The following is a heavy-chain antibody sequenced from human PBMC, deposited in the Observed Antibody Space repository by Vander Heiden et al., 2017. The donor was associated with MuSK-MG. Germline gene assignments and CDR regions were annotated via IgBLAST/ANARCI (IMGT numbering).Heavy chain of an antibody. D-gene: IGHD3-16*01. Sequence: QVQLQQWGAGLLKPSETLSLTCAVYGGSFSGYYWSWIRPPPGKGLEGMGEINHSGSTNYNPALKSRVTISVDTSKKKFSLKMRSVTAADTAVYYFAIGRRGQAALDYWGQVTLVTVSS. CDR3: AIGRRGQAALDY. CDR1: GGSFSGYY. J-gene: IGHJ4*02. CDR2: INHSGST. V-gene: IGHV4-34*01.